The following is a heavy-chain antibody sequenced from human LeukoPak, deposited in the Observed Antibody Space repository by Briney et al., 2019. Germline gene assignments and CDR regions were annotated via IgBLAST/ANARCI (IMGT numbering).Heavy chain of an antibody. CDR1: GFTFDDYT. J-gene: IGHJ3*02. Sequence: GGSLRLSCAASGFTFDDYTMHWVRQAPGKGLEWVSSISWNSGMIGYGDSVKGRFTISRDSARSSLYLQMNSLKIEDMALYYCAKDSQRTNYYAGDAFDIWGQGTMVTVSS. CDR3: AKDSQRTNYYAGDAFDI. V-gene: IGHV3-9*03. CDR2: ISWNSGMI. D-gene: IGHD3/OR15-3a*01.